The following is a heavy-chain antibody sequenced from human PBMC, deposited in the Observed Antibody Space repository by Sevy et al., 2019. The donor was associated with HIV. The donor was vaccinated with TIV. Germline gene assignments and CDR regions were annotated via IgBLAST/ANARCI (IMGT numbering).Heavy chain of an antibody. CDR2: ISSSSSYI. CDR3: AREGGCEATLADY. CDR1: GFTFSSYS. V-gene: IGHV3-21*01. D-gene: IGHD5-12*01. J-gene: IGHJ4*02. Sequence: GGSLRLSCAASGFTFSSYSMNWVRQAPGKGLEWVSSISSSSSYIYYADSVKGRFTISRDNAKNSLYLQMNSLRTDDTAVYYCAREGGCEATLADYGGQGTLVTVSS.